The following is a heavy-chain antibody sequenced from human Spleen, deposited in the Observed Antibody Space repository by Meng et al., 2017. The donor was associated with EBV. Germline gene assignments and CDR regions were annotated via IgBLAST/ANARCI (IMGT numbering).Heavy chain of an antibody. D-gene: IGHD2-2*01. J-gene: IGHJ4*02. CDR3: ARDRYATDY. V-gene: IGHV1-18*04. CDR2: ISAYNGNT. Sequence: QVRLGQVGTEVKKPGASVKGSCKASGYTFSSYGISWVRQAPGQGLEWMGWISAYNGNTNYVQKLQGRVTMTTDTSTSTAYMELRSLRSDDTAMYYCARDRYATDYWGQGTLVTVSS. CDR1: GYTFSSYG.